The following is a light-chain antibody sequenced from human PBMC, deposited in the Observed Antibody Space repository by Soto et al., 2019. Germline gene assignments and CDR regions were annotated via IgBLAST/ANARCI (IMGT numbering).Light chain of an antibody. CDR2: EVS. Sequence: QSVLTQPPSASGSPGQSVTISCTGTNNDIGGYTYVSWYQQLPGKAPKLMIYEVSNRPSGVSDRFSGSKSGNTASLIISGLQAEDEADYYCSSQTGSATMVFGGGTKVTVL. CDR3: SSQTGSATMV. CDR1: NNDIGGYTY. V-gene: IGLV2-14*01. J-gene: IGLJ2*01.